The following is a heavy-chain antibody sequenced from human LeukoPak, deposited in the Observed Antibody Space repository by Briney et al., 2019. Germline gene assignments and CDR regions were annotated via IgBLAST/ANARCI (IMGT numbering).Heavy chain of an antibody. Sequence: PSETLSLTCSVSGXSISSGGFYWGWIRQHPGKGLEWIGYIYYSGTTYYNPSLKSRLTISLDTSKNQFSLKLNSVTAADTAVYYCARDNGYCSGGSCYWDYWGQGTLVTVSS. CDR2: IYYSGTT. D-gene: IGHD2-15*01. J-gene: IGHJ4*02. V-gene: IGHV4-31*03. CDR1: GXSISSGGFY. CDR3: ARDNGYCSGGSCYWDY.